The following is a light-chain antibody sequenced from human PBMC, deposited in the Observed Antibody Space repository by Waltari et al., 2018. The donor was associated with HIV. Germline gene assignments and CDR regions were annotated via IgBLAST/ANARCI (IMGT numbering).Light chain of an antibody. J-gene: IGLJ2*01. CDR2: RSD. Sequence: QSVLTQPPSASGTPGQRVTISCSGSTSNIGTRPVNWYQQLAGSAPKLLIYRSDLRPSGVPDRFSGSKSSTSASLAISGLQSEDEATYYCASWDDSLNCVIFGGGTELTVL. CDR3: ASWDDSLNCVI. V-gene: IGLV1-44*01. CDR1: TSNIGTRP.